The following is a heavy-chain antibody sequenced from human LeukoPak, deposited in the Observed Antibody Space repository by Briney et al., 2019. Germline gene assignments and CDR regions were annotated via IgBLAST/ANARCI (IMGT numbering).Heavy chain of an antibody. Sequence: PSETLSLTCTVSGGSISSGGYYWSWIRQHPGKGLEWIGYIYYSGSTYYNPSLKSRVTTSVDTSKNQFSLKLSSVTAADTAVYYCARDQVAAAGTFDYWGRGTLVTVSS. D-gene: IGHD6-13*01. CDR2: IYYSGST. J-gene: IGHJ4*02. CDR3: ARDQVAAAGTFDY. V-gene: IGHV4-31*03. CDR1: GGSISSGGYY.